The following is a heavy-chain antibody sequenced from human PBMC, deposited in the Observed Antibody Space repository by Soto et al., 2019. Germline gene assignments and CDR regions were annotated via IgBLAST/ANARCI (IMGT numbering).Heavy chain of an antibody. J-gene: IGHJ6*02. CDR3: ARDNPSGLLWFGELAYYYGMDV. Sequence: GGSLRLSCAASGFTFSSYSMNWVRQAPGKGLEWVSSISSSSSYIYYADSVKGRFTISRDNAKNSLYLQMNSLRAEDTAVYYCARDNPSGLLWFGELAYYYGMDVWGQGTTVTVSS. CDR1: GFTFSSYS. V-gene: IGHV3-21*01. CDR2: ISSSSSYI. D-gene: IGHD3-10*01.